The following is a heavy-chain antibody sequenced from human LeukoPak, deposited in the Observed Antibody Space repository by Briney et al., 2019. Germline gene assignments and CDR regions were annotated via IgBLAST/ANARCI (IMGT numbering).Heavy chain of an antibody. D-gene: IGHD2-2*01. CDR2: IRSDGSDA. V-gene: IGHV3-74*01. Sequence: GGSLRLSCAASGFTFSDTWMHWVRQVPGKGLVWVSRIRSDGSDARYAESVKGRFTISRDKSKKKLYLQMNSLRADDTAVYYCAKGDCSSTNCYPDYWGQGILVTVSS. CDR3: AKGDCSSTNCYPDY. J-gene: IGHJ4*02. CDR1: GFTFSDTW.